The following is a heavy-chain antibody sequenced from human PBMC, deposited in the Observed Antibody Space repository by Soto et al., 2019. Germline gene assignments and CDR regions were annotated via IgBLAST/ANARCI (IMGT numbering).Heavy chain of an antibody. CDR1: GGYISSSPYY. CDR3: ARLTVVGRVGDC. V-gene: IGHV4-39*01. D-gene: IGHD6-19*01. Sequence: QLQVQESGPGLVKPSETLSLTCSVSGGYISSSPYYWGWIRQPPGKGLEWIARISFSGNTDYNPAHKSLVPISADTTKNQFSLTLSSVTASDPALYYCARLTVVGRVGDCWGQGTLVTVSS. J-gene: IGHJ4*02. CDR2: ISFSGNT.